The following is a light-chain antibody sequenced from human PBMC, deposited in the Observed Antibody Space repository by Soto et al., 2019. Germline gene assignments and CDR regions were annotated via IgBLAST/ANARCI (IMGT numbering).Light chain of an antibody. J-gene: IGKJ5*01. Sequence: DIQMTQSPSSLSASVGDRVTITCQASQDIRKYLNWYQQKPGKAPILPIYDASHLETGVPSRFSGSGSGTDFTFTISSLQPEDIATYYCQQHDNLPITFGQGTRLDIK. CDR1: QDIRKY. CDR2: DAS. CDR3: QQHDNLPIT. V-gene: IGKV1-33*01.